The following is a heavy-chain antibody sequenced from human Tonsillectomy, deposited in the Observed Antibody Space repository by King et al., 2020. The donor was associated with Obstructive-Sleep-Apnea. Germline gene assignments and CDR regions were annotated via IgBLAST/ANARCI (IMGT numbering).Heavy chain of an antibody. CDR2: ISGRGDSS. CDR1: GFTFKNHD. CDR3: AKKNYYDSRGYPNWFDP. J-gene: IGHJ5*02. V-gene: IGHV3-23*04. Sequence: VQLVESGGGLVQAGGSLSLSCAASGFTFKNHDMSWDRLAPGKGLEWVSAISGRGDSSYYAESVKGRFTISRDNSNSTLYLQMNSLRVEDTAVYYCAKKNYYDSRGYPNWFDPWGQGTRVTVSS. D-gene: IGHD3-22*01.